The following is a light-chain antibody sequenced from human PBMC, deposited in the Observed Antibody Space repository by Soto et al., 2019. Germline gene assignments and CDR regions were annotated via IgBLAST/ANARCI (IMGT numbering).Light chain of an antibody. CDR2: KAS. V-gene: IGKV1-5*03. CDR3: QQYSSYPYT. CDR1: QSISSW. J-gene: IGKJ2*01. Sequence: DIQMTQSPSTLSASVGDRVTITCRASQSISSWLAWYQQKVGKAPKLLIYKASSLESGAPSRFSGSGSGTEFTLTISSLQPDDFATYYCQQYSSYPYTFGQGTKLEIK.